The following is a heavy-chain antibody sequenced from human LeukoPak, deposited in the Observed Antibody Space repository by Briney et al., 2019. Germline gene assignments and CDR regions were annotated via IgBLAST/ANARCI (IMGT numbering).Heavy chain of an antibody. Sequence: SETLSLTCDVYGGSFSGYYWSWIRQPPGKGLEWIGEINHSGSTNYNPSLKSRVTISVDTSKNQFSLKLSSVTAADTAVYYCARAIRYFDWLLLGYYFDYWGQGTLVTVSS. CDR1: GGSFSGYY. V-gene: IGHV4-34*01. D-gene: IGHD3-9*01. CDR2: INHSGST. J-gene: IGHJ4*02. CDR3: ARAIRYFDWLLLGYYFDY.